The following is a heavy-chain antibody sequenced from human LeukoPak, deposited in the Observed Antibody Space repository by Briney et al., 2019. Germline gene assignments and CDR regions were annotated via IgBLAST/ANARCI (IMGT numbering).Heavy chain of an antibody. CDR1: GFTFSSYA. Sequence: PGGSLRLSCAASGFTFSSYAMSWVRQAPGKGLEWVSAISGSGGSTYYADSVKGRFTISRDNSKNTLYLQMNSLRAEDTAVYYCAKDKHIDDYYYYYGMDVWGQGTTVTVSS. CDR3: AKDKHIDDYYYYYGMDV. V-gene: IGHV3-23*01. CDR2: ISGSGGST. D-gene: IGHD2-21*01. J-gene: IGHJ6*02.